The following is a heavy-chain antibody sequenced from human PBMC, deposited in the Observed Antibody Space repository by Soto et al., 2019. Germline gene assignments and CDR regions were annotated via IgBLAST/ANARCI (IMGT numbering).Heavy chain of an antibody. Sequence: GSLRRSGASSWFSYVNYAMNWVRQAPGKGLGWGSGLSGSGTSTYYADSVKGRFTISRDNSRDTLFLQMNSLTADDTAVYYCAKATTNGGWFNPFDSWGQGALVTVSS. CDR2: LSGSGTST. J-gene: IGHJ4*02. CDR3: AKATTNGGWFNPFDS. D-gene: IGHD6-19*01. V-gene: IGHV3-23*01. CDR1: WFSYVNYA.